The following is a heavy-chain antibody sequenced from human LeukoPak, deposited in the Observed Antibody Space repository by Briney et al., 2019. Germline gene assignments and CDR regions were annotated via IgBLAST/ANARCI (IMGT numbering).Heavy chain of an antibody. V-gene: IGHV5-51*01. CDR1: GYSFTSYW. Sequence: GESLKISCKGFGYSFTSYWIGWVRQMPGNGLEWMGIIYHGDCDTRYSPSSQGQVTISADKSISTAYLQWSSLKASDTAMYYCARVWQQLVPGWFDAWGQGTLVTVSS. D-gene: IGHD6-13*01. CDR2: IYHGDCDT. CDR3: ARVWQQLVPGWFDA. J-gene: IGHJ5*02.